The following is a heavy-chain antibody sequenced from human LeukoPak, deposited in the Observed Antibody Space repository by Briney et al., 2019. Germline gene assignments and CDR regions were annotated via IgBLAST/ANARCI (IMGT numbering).Heavy chain of an antibody. V-gene: IGHV3-7*01. CDR2: IKQDGSEK. CDR1: GFTFSGYW. D-gene: IGHD2-21*01. CDR3: ARAQGVNDY. Sequence: QSGGSLRLSCAASGFTFSGYWMSWVRQAPGKGLEWVANIKQDGSEKYYVDSVKGRFTISRDNAKNSLYLQMNSLRAEDTAVYYCARAQGVNDYWGQGTLVTVSS. J-gene: IGHJ4*02.